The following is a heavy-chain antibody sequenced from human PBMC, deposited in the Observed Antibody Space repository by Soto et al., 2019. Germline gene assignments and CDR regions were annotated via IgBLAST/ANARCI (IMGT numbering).Heavy chain of an antibody. CDR3: ARSFASFLEKYYFDY. V-gene: IGHV4-59*01. J-gene: IGHJ4*02. CDR1: GGSISSYY. Sequence: PSETLSLTCTVSGGSISSYYWSWIRQPPGKGLEWIGYIYYSGSTYYNPSLKSRVTISVDTSKNQFSLKLSSVTAADTAVYYCARSFASFLEKYYFDYWGQGTLVTVSS. D-gene: IGHD3-3*02. CDR2: IYYSGST.